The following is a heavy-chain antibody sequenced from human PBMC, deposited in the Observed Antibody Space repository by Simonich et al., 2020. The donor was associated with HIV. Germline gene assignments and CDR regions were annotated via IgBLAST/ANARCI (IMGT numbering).Heavy chain of an antibody. CDR2: INHSGIT. CDR1: GGSFSGYY. D-gene: IGHD3-3*01. Sequence: QVQLQQWGAGLLKPSETLSLTCAVYGGSFSGYYWSWIGQPQGKGLGWIGEINHSGITTYKSSLNSRATISVDKSKNQFSLKMSSVTAADTAIYYCARRDRELILYFDYWGQGNLVTVSS. J-gene: IGHJ4*02. CDR3: ARRDRELILYFDY. V-gene: IGHV4-34*01.